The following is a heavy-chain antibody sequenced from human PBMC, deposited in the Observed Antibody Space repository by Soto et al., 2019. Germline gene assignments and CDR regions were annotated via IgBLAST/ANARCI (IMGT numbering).Heavy chain of an antibody. Sequence: SETMSLTCTVSGGSISSYYWSWTRQPPGKGLEWIGYIYYSGSTNYNPSLKSRVTISVDTSKNQFSLKLSSVTAADTAVYYCARVRGPFDYWGQGTLVTVSS. V-gene: IGHV4-59*01. CDR2: IYYSGST. CDR1: GGSISSYY. J-gene: IGHJ4*02. CDR3: ARVRGPFDY. D-gene: IGHD3-10*01.